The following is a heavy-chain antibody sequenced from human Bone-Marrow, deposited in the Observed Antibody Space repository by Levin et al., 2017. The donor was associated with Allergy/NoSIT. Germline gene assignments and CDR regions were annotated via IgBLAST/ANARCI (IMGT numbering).Heavy chain of an antibody. V-gene: IGHV3-23*01. J-gene: IGHJ2*01. CDR2: MSGGGGST. Sequence: KGLXCVSGMSGGGGSTFYADSVKGRFTISRDDSKNTLYLQMKSLRVEDTALYYCARDHDSSGWYHWYFDLWGRGTLVTVSS. CDR3: ARDHDSSGWYHWYFDL. D-gene: IGHD6-19*01.